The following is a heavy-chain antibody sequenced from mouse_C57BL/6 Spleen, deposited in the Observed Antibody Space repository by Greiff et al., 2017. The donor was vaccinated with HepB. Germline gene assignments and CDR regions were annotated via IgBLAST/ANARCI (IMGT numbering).Heavy chain of an antibody. D-gene: IGHD4-1*01. CDR2: INPGSGGT. V-gene: IGHV1-54*01. Sequence: VQLQQSGAELVRPGTSVKVSCKASGYAFTNYLIEWVKQRPGQGLEWIGVINPGSGGTNYNEKFKGKATLTADNSSSTAYMQLSSLTSEDSAVYFCARSDRTGYFDYWGQGTTLTVSS. CDR1: GYAFTNYL. J-gene: IGHJ2*01. CDR3: ARSDRTGYFDY.